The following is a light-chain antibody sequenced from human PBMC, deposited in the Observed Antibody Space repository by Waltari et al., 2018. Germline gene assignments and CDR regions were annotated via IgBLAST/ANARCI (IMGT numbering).Light chain of an antibody. V-gene: IGKV4-1*01. CDR1: QSVLYSSNNKNY. J-gene: IGKJ1*01. Sequence: DIVMTQSPDSLAVSLGERAIINCKSSQSVLYSSNNKNYLAWYQQKPGQPPKLLIYWASTRELGVPDRFSGSGSGTDFTLTINSLQAEDVATYYCQKYNSAPWTFGQGTKVEIK. CDR2: WAS. CDR3: QKYNSAPWT.